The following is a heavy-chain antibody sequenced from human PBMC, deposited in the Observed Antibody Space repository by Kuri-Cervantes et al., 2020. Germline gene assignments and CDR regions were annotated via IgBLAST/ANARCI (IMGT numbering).Heavy chain of an antibody. CDR3: ARVTYHGGVYYYGMDV. CDR2: INHSGST. J-gene: IGHJ6*02. D-gene: IGHD4-23*01. Sequence: GSLRLSCAVYGGSFSGYYWNWIRQPPGKGLEWIGEINHSGSTNYDPSLKSRVTISVDTSKNQFSLKLSSVTAADTAVYYCARVTYHGGVYYYGMDVWGQGTTVTVSS. CDR1: GGSFSGYY. V-gene: IGHV4-34*01.